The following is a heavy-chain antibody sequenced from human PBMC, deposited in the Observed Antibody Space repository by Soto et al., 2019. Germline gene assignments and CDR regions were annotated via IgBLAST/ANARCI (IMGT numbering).Heavy chain of an antibody. Sequence: ASVKVSCKASEYTFTNYYMHWVRPAPGQGLEWMGIINPSGGSTTYAQRFQGRVTMTRDTSTSTVYMELSSLRSEDTAVYYCARDSNYGGNSRLDYWGQGTLVTSPQ. D-gene: IGHD4-17*01. CDR3: ARDSNYGGNSRLDY. V-gene: IGHV1-46*01. CDR2: INPSGGST. J-gene: IGHJ4*02. CDR1: EYTFTNYY.